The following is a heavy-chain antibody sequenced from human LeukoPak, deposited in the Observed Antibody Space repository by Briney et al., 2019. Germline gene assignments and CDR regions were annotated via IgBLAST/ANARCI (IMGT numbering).Heavy chain of an antibody. J-gene: IGHJ6*01. V-gene: IGHV4-59*01. CDR3: ASKEYYYYGMDV. CDR1: GGAISSYY. CDR2: VSYTGDA. Sequence: SETLSLTCTVPGGAISSYYWSWIRQPPGKGLEWIGYVSYTGDASQNPSLRGRVTMSVDTSNNQVSLELSSVTAADTAVYYCASKEYYYYGMDVWGQGTTVTVSS.